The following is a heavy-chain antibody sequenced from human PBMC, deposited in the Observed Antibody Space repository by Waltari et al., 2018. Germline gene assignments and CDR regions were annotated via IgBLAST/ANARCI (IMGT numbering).Heavy chain of an antibody. J-gene: IGHJ4*02. CDR1: GGSFSGYY. Sequence: QVQLQQWGAGLLKPSETLSLTCAVYGGSFSGYYWSWTRQPPGKGLEWIGEINHSGSTNYNPSLKSRVTISVDTSKNQFSLKLSSVTAADTAVYYCARDGYGGNLGDYWGQGTLVTVSS. CDR2: INHSGST. V-gene: IGHV4-34*01. CDR3: ARDGYGGNLGDY. D-gene: IGHD2-21*02.